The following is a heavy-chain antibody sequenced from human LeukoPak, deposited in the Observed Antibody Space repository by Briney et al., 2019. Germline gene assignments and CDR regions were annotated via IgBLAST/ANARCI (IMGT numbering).Heavy chain of an antibody. J-gene: IGHJ3*02. V-gene: IGHV3-30*18. D-gene: IGHD4-23*01. CDR1: GFTFSSYG. CDR3: AKATDYGGNPIESAFDI. Sequence: GGSLRLSCAASGFTFSSYGMHWVRQAPGKGLEWVAVISYDGSNKYYADSVKGRFTISRDNSKNTLYLQMNSLRAEDTAVYYCAKATDYGGNPIESAFDIWGQGTMVTVSS. CDR2: ISYDGSNK.